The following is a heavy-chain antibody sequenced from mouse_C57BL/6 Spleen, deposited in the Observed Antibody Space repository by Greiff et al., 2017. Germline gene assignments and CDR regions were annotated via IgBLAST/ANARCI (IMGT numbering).Heavy chain of an antibody. CDR3: ARSMVTTGWDYFDY. CDR1: GYTFTSYW. CDR2: IDPSDSET. V-gene: IGHV1-52*01. D-gene: IGHD2-2*01. J-gene: IGHJ2*01. Sequence: QVQLKQPGAELVRPGSSVKLSCKASGYTFTSYWMHWVKQRPIQGLEWIGNIDPSDSETHYNQKFKDKATLTVDKSSSTAYMQLSSLTSEDSAVYYCARSMVTTGWDYFDYWGQGTTLTVSS.